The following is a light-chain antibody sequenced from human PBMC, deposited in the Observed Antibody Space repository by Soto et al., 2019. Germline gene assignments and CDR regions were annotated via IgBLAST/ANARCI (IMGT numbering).Light chain of an antibody. CDR2: GAS. V-gene: IGKV3-20*01. CDR1: QSVSSSY. Sequence: EIVLTQSPGTLSLSPGERATLSYRASQSVSSSYLAWYQQKPGQAPRLLIYGASSRATGIPDRFSGSGSGTDFTLTISRLEPEEFAVYYCQQYGSSPPSTFGQGTKVEIK. CDR3: QQYGSSPPST. J-gene: IGKJ1*01.